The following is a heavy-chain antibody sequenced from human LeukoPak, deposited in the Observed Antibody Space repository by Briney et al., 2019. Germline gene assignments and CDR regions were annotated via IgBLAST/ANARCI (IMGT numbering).Heavy chain of an antibody. CDR3: ARVCTSCYEGKWYFDL. Sequence: SQTLSLTCTVSGGSISSGGYYWGWIRQHPGKGLEWLGYIYYSGSTYYNPSLKSRVTISVNTSKNQFSLKLSSVTAADTDVYYCARVCTSCYEGKWYFDLWGRGTLVTVSS. CDR2: IYYSGST. V-gene: IGHV4-31*03. J-gene: IGHJ2*01. CDR1: GGSISSGGYY. D-gene: IGHD2-2*01.